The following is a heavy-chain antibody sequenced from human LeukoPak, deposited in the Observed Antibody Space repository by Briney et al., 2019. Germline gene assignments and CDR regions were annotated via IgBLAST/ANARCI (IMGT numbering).Heavy chain of an antibody. J-gene: IGHJ3*02. Sequence: PGGSLRLSCAASGFTFSSYAMHWVRQAPGKGLEWVAVISYDGSNKYYADSVKGRFTISRDNSKNTLYLQMNSLRAEDTAVYYCARDRSGIAAAGIIDIWGQGTMVTVSS. CDR2: ISYDGSNK. CDR1: GFTFSSYA. V-gene: IGHV3-30*04. D-gene: IGHD6-13*01. CDR3: ARDRSGIAAAGIIDI.